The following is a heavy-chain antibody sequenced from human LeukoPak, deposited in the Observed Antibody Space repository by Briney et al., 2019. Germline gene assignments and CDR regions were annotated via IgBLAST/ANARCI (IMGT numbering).Heavy chain of an antibody. CDR2: IYSGGST. CDR1: GFTVSSNY. V-gene: IGHV3-66*01. D-gene: IGHD6-13*01. CDR3: ARSYSSSWYEDY. J-gene: IGHJ4*02. Sequence: GGSLRLSCAASGFTVSSNYMSWVRQAQGQGLEWVSVIYSGGSTYYADSVKGRFTISRDNSKNTLYLQMNSLRDEDTAVYYCARSYSSSWYEDYWGQGTLVTVSS.